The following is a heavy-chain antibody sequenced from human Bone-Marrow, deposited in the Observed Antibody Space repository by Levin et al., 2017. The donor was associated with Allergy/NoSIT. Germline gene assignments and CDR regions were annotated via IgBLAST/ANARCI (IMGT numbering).Heavy chain of an antibody. D-gene: IGHD2-8*01. CDR1: GFSFSNYS. CDR2: ISSTGSNYI. J-gene: IGHJ5*02. V-gene: IGHV3-21*06. CDR3: ARDHRHCIYGVCYKDDWFNP. Sequence: GGSLRLSCVASGFSFSNYSMNWVRQAPGKGLEWVSSISSTGSNYIYYADSVKGRFTISRDNAKNSLYLQMNNLRAEDTAIYYCARDHRHCIYGVCYKDDWFNPWGQGTLVTVSS.